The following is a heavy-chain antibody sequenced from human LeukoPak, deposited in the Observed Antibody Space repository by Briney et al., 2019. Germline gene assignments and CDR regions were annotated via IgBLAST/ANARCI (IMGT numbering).Heavy chain of an antibody. CDR1: GFTFSSYS. CDR3: ARFGSGYYQFDY. D-gene: IGHD3-22*01. J-gene: IGHJ4*02. Sequence: GGSLRLSCAASGFTFSSYSMNWVRQAPGKGLEWVSSISSSSSYIYYADSVKGRFTISRDNAKNLLYLQMNSLRAEDTAVYYCARFGSGYYQFDYWGQGTLVTVSS. CDR2: ISSSSSYI. V-gene: IGHV3-21*01.